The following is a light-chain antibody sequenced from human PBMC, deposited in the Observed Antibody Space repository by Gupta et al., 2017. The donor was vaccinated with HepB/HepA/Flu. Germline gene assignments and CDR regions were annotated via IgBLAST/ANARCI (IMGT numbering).Light chain of an antibody. J-gene: IGKJ2*01. CDR3: QQYNSLPPT. Sequence: IQMTQSPSTLSASVGDRVTLTCRASQDIRTWLAWYQQKPGKAPNLLIYKTSTLHSGVHPRFSGSGSGTEFTLTISSLQPDDFATYHCQQYNSLPPTFGQGTKLEIK. V-gene: IGKV1-5*03. CDR1: QDIRTW. CDR2: KTS.